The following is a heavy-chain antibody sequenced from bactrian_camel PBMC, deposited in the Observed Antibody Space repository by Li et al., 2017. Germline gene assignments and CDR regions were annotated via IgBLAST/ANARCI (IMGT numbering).Heavy chain of an antibody. CDR3: ATDEGNWYRH. CDR1: GFTFSSYE. V-gene: IGHV3S40*01. Sequence: QLVESGGGLVQPGGSLRLSCAASGFTFSSYEMSWIRQAPGKGLEWLSRINSGGGTTYYASSVRGCFTIARDSAKNTLYLQMNNLKTEDTAVYYCATDEGNWYRHWGQGTQVTVS. CDR2: INSGGGTT. J-gene: IGHJ4*01. D-gene: IGHD6*01.